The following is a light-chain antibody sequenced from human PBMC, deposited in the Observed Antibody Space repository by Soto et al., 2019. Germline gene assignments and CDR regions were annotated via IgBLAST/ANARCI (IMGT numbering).Light chain of an antibody. CDR2: KAS. J-gene: IGKJ1*01. V-gene: IGKV1-5*03. CDR1: QSISSW. CDR3: QHYNSYSEA. Sequence: IRMKQSPSTLSAIVGDRVTITCRASQSISSWLAWYQQKPGKAPKLLIYKASTLKSGVPSRFSGSGSGTEFTLTISSLQPDDFATYYCQHYNSYSEAFGQRTMV.